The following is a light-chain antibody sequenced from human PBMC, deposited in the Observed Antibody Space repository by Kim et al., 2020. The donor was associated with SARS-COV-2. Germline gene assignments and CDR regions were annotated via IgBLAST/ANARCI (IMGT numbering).Light chain of an antibody. J-gene: IGKJ2*03. V-gene: IGKV3-20*01. CDR1: QSVSSTF. CDR3: HQYGASPPDS. CDR2: GAS. Sequence: EIVLTQSPATLSLSPGERATLSCRASQSVSSTFLAWYQHKPGQAPRLLIYGASSRATGIPDRFSGSGSGTDFTLTISRLEPEDFAVYYCHQYGASPPDSFGQGTKLE.